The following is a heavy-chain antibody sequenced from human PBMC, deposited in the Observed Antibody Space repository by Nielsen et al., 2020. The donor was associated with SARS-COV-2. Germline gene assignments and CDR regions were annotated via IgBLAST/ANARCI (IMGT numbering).Heavy chain of an antibody. CDR1: GDSVSSSSAA. Sequence: SQTLSLTCAISGDSVSSSSAAWNWIRQSPSSGLEWLGRTYYRSTWYNDYAVSVKSRLTINPDTSKNQFSLHLNSVTPEDTAVYYCARARGAYGDYYYYYYTDVWGKGTTVTVSS. V-gene: IGHV6-1*01. CDR2: TYYRSTWYN. D-gene: IGHD4-17*01. J-gene: IGHJ6*03. CDR3: ARARGAYGDYYYYYYTDV.